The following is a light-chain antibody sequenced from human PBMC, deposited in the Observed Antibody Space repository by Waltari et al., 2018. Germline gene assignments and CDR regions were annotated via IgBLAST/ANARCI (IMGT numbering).Light chain of an antibody. Sequence: ALTHPPPVPGSPGQPITVPSTGVSREVGDINLVSWYQQYPGKAPKVMIYDDNRRPSGVSDRFSGSKSGNTASLTISGVQAEDEADYYCCSYGGSYTWVFGGGTKLTVL. J-gene: IGLJ3*02. CDR3: CSYGGSYTWV. V-gene: IGLV2-23*01. CDR1: SREVGDINL. CDR2: DDN.